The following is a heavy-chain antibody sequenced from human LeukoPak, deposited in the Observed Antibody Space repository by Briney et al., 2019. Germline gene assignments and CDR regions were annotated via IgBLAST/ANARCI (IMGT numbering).Heavy chain of an antibody. D-gene: IGHD3-22*01. CDR3: ARGVKYYDSSGPWGY. V-gene: IGHV4-34*01. Sequence: PSETLSLTCAVYGGSFSGYYWSWIRQPPGKGLEWIGEINHCGSTNYNPSLKSRVTISVDTSKNQFSLKLSSVTAADTAVYYCARGVKYYDSSGPWGYWGQGTLVTVSS. J-gene: IGHJ4*02. CDR2: INHCGST. CDR1: GGSFSGYY.